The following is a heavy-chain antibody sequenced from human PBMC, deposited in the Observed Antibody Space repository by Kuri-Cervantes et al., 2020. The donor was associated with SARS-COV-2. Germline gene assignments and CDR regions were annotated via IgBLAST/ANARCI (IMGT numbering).Heavy chain of an antibody. CDR3: AREGVTGTTYYYYYGMDV. CDR1: GLTFSSYS. V-gene: IGHV3-48*02. Sequence: GESLKISCAASGLTFSSYSMNWVRQAPGKGLEWVSYISSSSSTIYYADSVKGRFTISRDNAKNSLSLQMSSLRDEDTAVYYCAREGVTGTTYYYYYGMDVWGQGTTVTVSS. D-gene: IGHD1-7*01. J-gene: IGHJ6*02. CDR2: ISSSSSTI.